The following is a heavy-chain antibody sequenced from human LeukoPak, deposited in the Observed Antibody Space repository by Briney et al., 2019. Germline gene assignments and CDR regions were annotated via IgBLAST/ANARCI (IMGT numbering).Heavy chain of an antibody. CDR2: INHSGST. V-gene: IGHV4-34*01. J-gene: IGHJ6*03. Sequence: SETLSLTCAVYGGSFSGYYWSWIRQPPGKGLEWIGEINHSGSTNYNPSLKSRVTISVDTSKNQFSLKLSSVTAADTAVYYCARLPRVDYYYYYMDVWGKGTTVTVSS. CDR1: GGSFSGYY. D-gene: IGHD2-15*01. CDR3: ARLPRVDYYYYYMDV.